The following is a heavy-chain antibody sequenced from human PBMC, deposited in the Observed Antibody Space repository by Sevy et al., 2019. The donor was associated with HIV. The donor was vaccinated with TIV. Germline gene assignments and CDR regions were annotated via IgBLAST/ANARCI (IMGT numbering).Heavy chain of an antibody. J-gene: IGHJ4*02. D-gene: IGHD3-9*01. CDR1: GFTFSSYA. Sequence: GESLKISCAASGFTFSSYAMSWVRQAPGKGLEWVSAVTGSGGSTYYADSVKGRFTISRDNSKNTLYVQMNSLRAEDTAVYYCAKDSIFIDNWGQGTLVTVSS. CDR3: AKDSIFIDN. CDR2: VTGSGGST. V-gene: IGHV3-23*01.